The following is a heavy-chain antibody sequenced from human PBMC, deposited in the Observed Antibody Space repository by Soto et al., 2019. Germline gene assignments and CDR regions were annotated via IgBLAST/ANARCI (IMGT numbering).Heavy chain of an antibody. CDR2: IYPGDSDT. D-gene: IGHD3-9*01. J-gene: IGHJ6*02. V-gene: IGHV5-51*01. CDR1: GYSFTSYW. CDR3: ARRGLAGYDMFYGMDV. Sequence: PGESLKISCKGSGYSFTSYWIGWGRQIPWKGLEWMGIIYPGDSDTRYSPSFQGQVTISADKSISTAYLQWSSLKASDTAMYYCARRGLAGYDMFYGMDVWGQGTTVTVSS.